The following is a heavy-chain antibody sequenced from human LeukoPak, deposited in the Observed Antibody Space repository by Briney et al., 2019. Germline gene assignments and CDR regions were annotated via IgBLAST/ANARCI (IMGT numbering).Heavy chain of an antibody. CDR1: GFTFSTYN. CDR2: IGPAGDT. D-gene: IGHD3-3*01. V-gene: IGHV3-13*04. Sequence: GGSLRLSCAASGFTFSTYNMHWVRQTTGKGLEWVAGIGPAGDTYYPGSVKGRFTVSRENAKNSVYLQMNTLRAGDTAVYYCTREGVALDYWGQGTLVTVSS. J-gene: IGHJ4*02. CDR3: TREGVALDY.